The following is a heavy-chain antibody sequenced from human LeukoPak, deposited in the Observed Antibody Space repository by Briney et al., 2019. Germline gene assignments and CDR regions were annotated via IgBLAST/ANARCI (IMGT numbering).Heavy chain of an antibody. D-gene: IGHD3-10*01. CDR2: IYTSGST. CDR1: GGSISSGSYY. J-gene: IGHJ6*03. CDR3: ARGPRGSGSFKDYYYYMDV. V-gene: IGHV4-61*02. Sequence: SETLSLTCTVSGGSISSGSYYWSWIRQPAGKGLEWIGRIYTSGSTNYNPSLKSRVTISVDTSKNQFSLQLNSVTPEDTAVYYCARGPRGSGSFKDYYYYMDVWGKGTTVTISS.